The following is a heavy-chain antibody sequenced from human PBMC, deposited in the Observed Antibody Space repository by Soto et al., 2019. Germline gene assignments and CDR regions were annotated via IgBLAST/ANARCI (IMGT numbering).Heavy chain of an antibody. CDR1: GFTFGDYI. V-gene: IGHV3-30*03. CDR3: ARALPTSPYYYYYYGMDV. Sequence: GGSLRLSCAASGFTFGDYIMHWVRQAPGKGLEWVAFILHDGNDEYYADSVKGRFTISRDNSKNTLYLQMNSLRTEDTAMYYCARALPTSPYYYYYYGMDVWGQGTTVTVSS. D-gene: IGHD2-21*01. J-gene: IGHJ6*02. CDR2: ILHDGNDE.